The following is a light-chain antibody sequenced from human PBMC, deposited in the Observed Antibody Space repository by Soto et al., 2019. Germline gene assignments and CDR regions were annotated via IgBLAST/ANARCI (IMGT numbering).Light chain of an antibody. Sequence: QSVLTQPPSASGSPGQSVTISCTGTSSDVGGYNFVSWYQQHPGKAPKLMIYEVSKRPSGVPDRFSGSKSGNTASLTVSGLQADDEADYYCTSYASSNIPVVFGGGTKLTVL. J-gene: IGLJ2*01. V-gene: IGLV2-8*01. CDR1: SSDVGGYNF. CDR2: EVS. CDR3: TSYASSNIPVV.